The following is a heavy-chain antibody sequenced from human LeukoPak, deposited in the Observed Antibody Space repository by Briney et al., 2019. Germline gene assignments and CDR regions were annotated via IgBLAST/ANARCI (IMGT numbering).Heavy chain of an antibody. CDR3: ARAQRSNGYGEFDP. Sequence: GGSLRLSCAASGFTVSSNYMSWVRQAPGKGLEWVSVIYSGGSTYYADSVKGRFTISRDNSKNTLYLQMNSLRAEDTAVYYCARAQRSNGYGEFDPWGQGTLVTVSS. D-gene: IGHD5-12*01. CDR1: GFTVSSNY. J-gene: IGHJ5*02. CDR2: IYSGGST. V-gene: IGHV3-66*02.